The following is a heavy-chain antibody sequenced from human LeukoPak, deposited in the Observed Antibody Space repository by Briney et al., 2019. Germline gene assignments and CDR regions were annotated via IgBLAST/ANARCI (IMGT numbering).Heavy chain of an antibody. J-gene: IGHJ5*02. CDR1: GFTFSSYA. D-gene: IGHD6-19*01. CDR3: AKDVKIWSDWYRGWFDP. V-gene: IGHV3-23*01. Sequence: GGSLRLSCAASGFTFSSYAMSWVRQAPGKGLEWVSAISGSGGSTYYADSVKGRFTISRDNSKSTLYLQMNSLRAEDTAVYYCAKDVKIWSDWYRGWFDPWGQGTLVTVSS. CDR2: ISGSGGST.